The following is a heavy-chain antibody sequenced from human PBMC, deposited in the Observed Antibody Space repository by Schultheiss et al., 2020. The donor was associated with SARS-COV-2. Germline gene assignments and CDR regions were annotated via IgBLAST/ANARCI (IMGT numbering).Heavy chain of an antibody. CDR3: ARTCGPYKYYYDSSGYSEDAFDI. Sequence: ASVKVSCKASGYTFTGYYMHWVRQAPGQGLEWMGWINPNSGGTNYAQKFQGRVTITRDMSTSTAYMELSRLRSDDTAVYYCARTCGPYKYYYDSSGYSEDAFDIWGQGTMVTVSS. CDR2: INPNSGGT. CDR1: GYTFTGYY. D-gene: IGHD3-22*01. V-gene: IGHV1-2*02. J-gene: IGHJ3*02.